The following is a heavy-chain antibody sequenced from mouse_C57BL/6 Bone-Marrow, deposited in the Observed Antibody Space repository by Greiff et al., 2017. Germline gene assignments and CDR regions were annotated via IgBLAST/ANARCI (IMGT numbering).Heavy chain of an antibody. D-gene: IGHD1-1*01. V-gene: IGHV1-64*01. J-gene: IGHJ1*03. CDR1: GYTFTSYW. Sequence: QVQLQQPGAELVKPGASLKLSCKASGYTFTSYWMHWVKQRPGQGLEWIGMIHPNSGSTNYNEKFKSKATLTVDKSSSTAYMQLSSLTSEDSAVYYCASYYGSSYPSYWYFDVWGTGTTVTVSS. CDR2: IHPNSGST. CDR3: ASYYGSSYPSYWYFDV.